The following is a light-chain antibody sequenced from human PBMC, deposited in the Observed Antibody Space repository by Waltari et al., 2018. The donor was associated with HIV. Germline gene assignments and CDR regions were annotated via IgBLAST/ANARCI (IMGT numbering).Light chain of an antibody. CDR1: SSDVGGYNY. CDR2: DVS. CDR3: CSYAGDSTFVL. V-gene: IGLV2-11*01. Sequence: QSALTQPRSVSGSPGQSVTISCTGTSSDVGGYNYVSWYQQHPGKAPKLMIYDVSNRPSWVPDRFPGSNSCNPASLTLSVLQAEDEADYYCCSYAGDSTFVLFGGGTKLTVL. J-gene: IGLJ2*01.